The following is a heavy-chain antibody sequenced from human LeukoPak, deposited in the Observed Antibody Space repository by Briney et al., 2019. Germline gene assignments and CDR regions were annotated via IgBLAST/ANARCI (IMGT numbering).Heavy chain of an antibody. V-gene: IGHV4-61*05. CDR1: GGSISRSSYY. D-gene: IGHD3-22*01. CDR3: ARLVYDSRGYYFDY. Sequence: SETLSLTCTFSGGSISRSSYYWSWIRQPPGKGLEWIGYIRYSGSANYNPSLRSRVTISIDTSKNQFSLKLSSVTAADTAVYHCARLVYDSRGYYFDYWGQGTLVTVSS. CDR2: IRYSGSA. J-gene: IGHJ4*02.